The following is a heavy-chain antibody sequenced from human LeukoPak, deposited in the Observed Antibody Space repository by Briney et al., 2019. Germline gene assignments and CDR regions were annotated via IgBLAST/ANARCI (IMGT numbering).Heavy chain of an antibody. CDR2: IQQDGSEK. CDR3: ARFSLYDNSGYYSWLFDF. D-gene: IGHD3-22*01. J-gene: IGHJ4*02. V-gene: IGHV3-7*01. CDR1: GFTFSTSW. Sequence: GGSLRLSCAASGFTFSTSWMSWFRQAPGKGLEWVANIQQDGSEKYYVDSVKGRFTISRDNAKNSLYLQTNSLRAEDTAVYYCARFSLYDNSGYYSWLFDFWGQGTLVTVSS.